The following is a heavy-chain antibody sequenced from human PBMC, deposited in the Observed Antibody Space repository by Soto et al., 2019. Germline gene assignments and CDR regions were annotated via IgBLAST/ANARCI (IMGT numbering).Heavy chain of an antibody. CDR1: GGSISSYY. J-gene: IGHJ4*02. D-gene: IGHD3-22*01. CDR2: IYYSGST. Sequence: SETLSLTCTVSGGSISSYYWSWIRQPPGNELEWIAYIYYSGSTNYNPSLKSRVTVSVDTSKNQFSLKLTSVTAADTTVYYCARGRRYYYDNTGPYYFEHWGQGTLVTVS. V-gene: IGHV4-59*01. CDR3: ARGRRYYYDNTGPYYFEH.